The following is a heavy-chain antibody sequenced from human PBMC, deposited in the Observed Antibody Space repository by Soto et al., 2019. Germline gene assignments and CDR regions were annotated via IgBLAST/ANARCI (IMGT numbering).Heavy chain of an antibody. CDR1: GGSIRSDGTY. D-gene: IGHD3-3*01. CDR2: IYYSGSN. Sequence: QVQLQESGPGLVKPSQTLSLTCTVSGGSIRSDGTYWSWIRQHPGKGLEWIGYIYYSGSNYYNPSHKSGVTISVDSSKNQFSLKLSSVTAADTAVYYCARADFGVHEYFDLWGRGTLVTVSS. CDR3: ARADFGVHEYFDL. V-gene: IGHV4-31*03. J-gene: IGHJ2*01.